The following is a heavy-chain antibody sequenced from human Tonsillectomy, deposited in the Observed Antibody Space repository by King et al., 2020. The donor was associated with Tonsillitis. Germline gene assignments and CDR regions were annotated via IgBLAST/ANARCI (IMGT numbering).Heavy chain of an antibody. V-gene: IGHV3-30*03. Sequence: VQLVESGGGVVQPGRSLRLSCAASGFTFSNYGMHWVRQAPGKGLEGVAVISYDGSNKYYADPVKGRFTISRDNSKNTLYLQMNSLRAEDTAVYYCARPIFGVVSGAFDIWGQGTVVTVSS. CDR3: ARPIFGVVSGAFDI. CDR2: ISYDGSNK. CDR1: GFTFSNYG. D-gene: IGHD3-3*01. J-gene: IGHJ3*02.